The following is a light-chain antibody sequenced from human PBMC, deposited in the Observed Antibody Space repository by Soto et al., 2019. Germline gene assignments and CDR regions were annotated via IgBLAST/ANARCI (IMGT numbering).Light chain of an antibody. CDR1: QTISNY. CDR2: AAS. J-gene: IGKJ5*01. CDR3: QQSYSTPRT. Sequence: IQMTQSPSSLSASVVDRVTITFLASQTISNYLNWYQQKPGKAPYLLIYAASSLQSGVPSRFSGSSSGTDFTLTISSLQPEDFATYYCQQSYSTPRTFGQGTRLEIK. V-gene: IGKV1-39*01.